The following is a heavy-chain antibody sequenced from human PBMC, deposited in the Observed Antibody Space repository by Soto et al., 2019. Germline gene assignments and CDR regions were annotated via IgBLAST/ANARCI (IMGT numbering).Heavy chain of an antibody. D-gene: IGHD3-10*01. CDR2: ISAYNGNT. Sequence: ASVKVSCKASGYTFTSYGISWVRQAPGQGLEWMGWISAYNGNTNYAQKLQGRVTMTTDTSTSTAYMELRSLRSDDTAVYYCARDIGSGSYYPRPNEYYYYMDVWGKGTTVTVSS. CDR3: ARDIGSGSYYPRPNEYYYYMDV. J-gene: IGHJ6*03. V-gene: IGHV1-18*01. CDR1: GYTFTSYG.